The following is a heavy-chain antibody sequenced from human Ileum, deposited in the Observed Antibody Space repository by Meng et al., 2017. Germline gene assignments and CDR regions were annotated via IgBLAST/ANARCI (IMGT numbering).Heavy chain of an antibody. Sequence: SETLSLTCSVSSGSLTNYFWSWIRQPAGKGLEWIGRIYSTGGANYNPSLESRVTMSVDTAKNQVSLKLTSVTAADTAVYYCGRETPASTGRPLDSWGQGTRVTGSS. CDR1: SGSLTNYF. D-gene: IGHD6-13*01. CDR3: GRETPASTGRPLDS. V-gene: IGHV4-4*07. J-gene: IGHJ4*02. CDR2: IYSTGGA.